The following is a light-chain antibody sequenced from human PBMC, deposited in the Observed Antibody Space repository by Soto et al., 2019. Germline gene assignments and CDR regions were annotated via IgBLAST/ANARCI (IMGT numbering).Light chain of an antibody. CDR1: QSVSRRC. V-gene: IGKV3-20*01. CDR3: QQYGNSPLT. J-gene: IGKJ1*01. CDR2: GAS. Sequence: EIGLMQSPGTVSLSPGERDTLSCWASQSVSRRCLAWYQQKPGHAPRLLIYGASSRATGIPDRFSGSGSGTDFTLTISRLEPEDFAVYYCQQYGNSPLTFGQGTKVEIK.